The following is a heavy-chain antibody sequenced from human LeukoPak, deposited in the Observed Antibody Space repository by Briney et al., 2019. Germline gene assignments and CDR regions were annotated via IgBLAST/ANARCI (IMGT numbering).Heavy chain of an antibody. J-gene: IGHJ4*02. D-gene: IGHD3-22*01. CDR2: IRNDAGGA. CDR3: AKAVSGYYTFDA. CDR1: GFTFSSYW. Sequence: GGSLRLSCAGSGFTFSSYWMTWVRQAPGKGLEWVSSIRNDAGGAFYPQSVKGRFTISRDNSRNILYLQMTGLRVEDTAVYYCAKAVSGYYTFDAWGQGTLVAVSS. V-gene: IGHV3-23*01.